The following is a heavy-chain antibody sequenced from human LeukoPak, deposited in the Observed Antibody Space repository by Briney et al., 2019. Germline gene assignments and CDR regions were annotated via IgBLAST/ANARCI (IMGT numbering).Heavy chain of an antibody. D-gene: IGHD1-26*01. CDR3: AKESTRGGSYGY. CDR1: GFTLSSYW. CDR2: IGGSGDGT. V-gene: IGHV3-23*01. Sequence: GGSLRLSCAASGFTLSSYWMHWVRQAPGKGLEWVSAIGGSGDGTYYADSVKGRFTISRDNSKNTLYLQMNSLRAEDTAVYYCAKESTRGGSYGYWGQGTLVTVSS. J-gene: IGHJ4*02.